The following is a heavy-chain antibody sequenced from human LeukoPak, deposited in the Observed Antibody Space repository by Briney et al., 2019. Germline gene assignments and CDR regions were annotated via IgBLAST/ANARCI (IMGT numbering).Heavy chain of an antibody. J-gene: IGHJ4*02. CDR3: AKDTEAVGSLGYFDY. CDR2: ISWNSGSI. V-gene: IGHV3-9*03. D-gene: IGHD1-14*01. Sequence: TGRSLRLSCAASGFTFDDYAMHWVRQAPGKGLEWVPGISWNSGSIGYADSVKGRFTISRDNAKNSLYLQMNSLRAEDMALYYCAKDTEAVGSLGYFDYWGQGTLVTVSS. CDR1: GFTFDDYA.